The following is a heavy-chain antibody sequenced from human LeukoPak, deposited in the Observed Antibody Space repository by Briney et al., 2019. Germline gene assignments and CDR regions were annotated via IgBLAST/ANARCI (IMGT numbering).Heavy chain of an antibody. V-gene: IGHV1-2*02. J-gene: IGHJ4*02. Sequence: VASVKVSCKASGYSFTGYYMHWVRQAPGQGLEWMGWINPNSGDTKYAQKFQGRVTMTRDTSISTAYMELRSLRSDDTAVYYCARSVGESCGGDCWPFDYWGQGTLVTVSS. CDR3: ARSVGESCGGDCWPFDY. CDR2: INPNSGDT. D-gene: IGHD2-21*02. CDR1: GYSFTGYY.